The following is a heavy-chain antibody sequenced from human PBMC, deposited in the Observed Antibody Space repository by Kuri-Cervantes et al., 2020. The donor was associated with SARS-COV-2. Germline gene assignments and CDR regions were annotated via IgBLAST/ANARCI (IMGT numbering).Heavy chain of an antibody. CDR1: GYTLTELS. CDR3: AREPLGYCSGGSCRRARAFDI. D-gene: IGHD2-15*01. Sequence: ASVKVSCKVSGYTLTELSMHWVRQAPGQGLEWMGWINPNSGGTNYAQKFQGWVTMTRDTSISTAYMELSRLRSDDTAVYYCAREPLGYCSGGSCRRARAFDIWGQGTMVTVSS. J-gene: IGHJ3*02. V-gene: IGHV1-2*04. CDR2: INPNSGGT.